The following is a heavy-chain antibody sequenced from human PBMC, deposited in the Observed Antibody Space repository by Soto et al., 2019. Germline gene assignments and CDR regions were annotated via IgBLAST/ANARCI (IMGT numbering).Heavy chain of an antibody. CDR3: TRGLQWLWCYGMDV. V-gene: IGHV4-34*01. D-gene: IGHD6-19*01. CDR2: INHSGST. CDR1: GVSFSGYY. J-gene: IGHJ6*02. Sequence: SESLSLTVAVYGVSFSGYYWSWIRQPPGKGLEWIGEINHSGSTNYNPSLKSRVTISVDTSKNQCSLKLSSVIAADTAVYYCTRGLQWLWCYGMDVWGQGTTVTVSS.